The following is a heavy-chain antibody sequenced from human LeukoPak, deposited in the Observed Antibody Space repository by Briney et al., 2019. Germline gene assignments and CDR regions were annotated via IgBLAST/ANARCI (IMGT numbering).Heavy chain of an antibody. D-gene: IGHD1-26*01. CDR2: IRYDGSNK. CDR1: GFTFSSYG. CDR3: AKETVRWELLGLDY. Sequence: GGSLRLSCAASGFTFSSYGMHWVRQAPGKGLEWVAFIRYDGSNKYYADSVKGRFTISRDNSKNTLYLQMNSLIAEDTAVYYCAKETVRWELLGLDYWGQGTLVTVSS. V-gene: IGHV3-30*02. J-gene: IGHJ4*02.